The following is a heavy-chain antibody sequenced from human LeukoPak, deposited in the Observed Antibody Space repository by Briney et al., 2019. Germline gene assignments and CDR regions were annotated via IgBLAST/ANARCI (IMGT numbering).Heavy chain of an antibody. Sequence: KPSETLSLTCTVSGGSISSYYWSWIRQPPGKGLEWIGYIYYSGSTNYNPSLKSRVTISVDTSKNQFSLKLSSVTAADTAVYYCARAEWLSHPIDYWGQGTLVTVSS. J-gene: IGHJ4*02. CDR2: IYYSGST. V-gene: IGHV4-59*01. CDR1: GGSISSYY. D-gene: IGHD3-3*01. CDR3: ARAEWLSHPIDY.